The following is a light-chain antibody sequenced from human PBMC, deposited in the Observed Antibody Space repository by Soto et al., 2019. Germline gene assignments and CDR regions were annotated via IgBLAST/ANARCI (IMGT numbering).Light chain of an antibody. CDR2: AAS. CDR3: QQYYSYPPIT. V-gene: IGKV1-8*01. Sequence: AIRMTQSPSSFSASTGDRVTITCRASQGISSYLAWYQQKPGKAPKLLIYAASTLQGVVPSRFSGSGSGTDFTLTISCLQSEDFATYYCQQYYSYPPITFGQGTRLEIK. CDR1: QGISSY. J-gene: IGKJ5*01.